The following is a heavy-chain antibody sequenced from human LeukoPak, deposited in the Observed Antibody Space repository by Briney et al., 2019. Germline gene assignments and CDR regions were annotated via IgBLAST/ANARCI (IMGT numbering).Heavy chain of an antibody. J-gene: IGHJ4*02. CDR1: GFTFSSYG. Sequence: PGGSLRLSCAASGFTFSSYGMHWVRQAPGKGLEWVAFIRYDGSNKYYADSVKGRFTISRDNSKNTLYLQMNSLRAEDTAVYYCAKVWGGSGTLGSLDYWGQGTLVTVSS. D-gene: IGHD3-10*01. CDR3: AKVWGGSGTLGSLDY. V-gene: IGHV3-30*02. CDR2: IRYDGSNK.